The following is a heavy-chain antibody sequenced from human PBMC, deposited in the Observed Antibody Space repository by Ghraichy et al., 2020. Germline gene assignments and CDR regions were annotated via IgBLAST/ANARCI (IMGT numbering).Heavy chain of an antibody. J-gene: IGHJ4*02. D-gene: IGHD3-22*01. Sequence: SETLSLTCAVYGESFSGYYWSWIRQPPGKGLEWIGEINHSGSSNFNPSLKSRVTISVDTSKNQFSLKLSSVTAADTAVYYCARGLHYYDSSGNFDYWGQGTLVTVSS. CDR2: INHSGSS. CDR1: GESFSGYY. V-gene: IGHV4-34*01. CDR3: ARGLHYYDSSGNFDY.